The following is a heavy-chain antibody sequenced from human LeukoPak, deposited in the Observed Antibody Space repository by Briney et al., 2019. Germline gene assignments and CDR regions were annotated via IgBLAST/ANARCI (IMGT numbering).Heavy chain of an antibody. CDR2: ISSSTSHT. CDR3: ASGVTFYDYIWGSHPQIEGYY. V-gene: IGHV3-21*01. CDR1: GFTFSSYS. J-gene: IGHJ4*02. D-gene: IGHD3-16*02. Sequence: GGSLRLSCAASGFTFSSYSMNWVRQAPGKGLEWVSSISSSTSHTYYADSVKGRFTISRDNAKNSLYLQMNSLRAEDTAVYYCASGVTFYDYIWGSHPQIEGYYWGQGTLVTVSS.